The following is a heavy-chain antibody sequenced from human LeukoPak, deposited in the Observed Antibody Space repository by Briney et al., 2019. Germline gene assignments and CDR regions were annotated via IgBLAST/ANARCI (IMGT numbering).Heavy chain of an antibody. CDR2: IRYDGSNK. CDR1: GFTFSGSG. V-gene: IGHV3-30*02. D-gene: IGHD5-12*01. Sequence: PGGSLRLSCAASGFTFSGSGMHWVRQAPGKGLEWVSFIRYDGSNKCYADSVKGRFTISRDISRNTLYLQMNSLRAEDTAVYYCAKDTIKVTTIRRVPHYMDVWGKGTTVTISS. J-gene: IGHJ6*03. CDR3: AKDTIKVTTIRRVPHYMDV.